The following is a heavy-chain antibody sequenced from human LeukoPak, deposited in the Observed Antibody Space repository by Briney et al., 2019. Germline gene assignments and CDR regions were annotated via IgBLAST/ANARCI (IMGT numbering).Heavy chain of an antibody. V-gene: IGHV1-8*01. Sequence: ASVKVSCKASGYTFTSYDMNWVRQATGQGLEWMGWMNPNSGNTGYAQKFQGRVTMTWNTSISTAYMELSSLRSEDTAVYYCARLYTYYDFWSGYYDGGPPYLDVWGQGTTVTVSS. J-gene: IGHJ6*02. CDR1: GYTFTSYD. D-gene: IGHD3-3*01. CDR3: ARLYTYYDFWSGYYDGGPPYLDV. CDR2: MNPNSGNT.